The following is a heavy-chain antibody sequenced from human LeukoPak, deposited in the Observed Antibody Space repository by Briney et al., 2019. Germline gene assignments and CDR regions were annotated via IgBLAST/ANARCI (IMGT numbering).Heavy chain of an antibody. D-gene: IGHD3-10*01. V-gene: IGHV3-21*01. CDR1: GXTXSSYS. J-gene: IGHJ6*02. CDR3: ARLHYYGKNYAMDV. CDR2: ISGSSSFI. Sequence: GVSLRLSCAASGXTXSSYSXXXXXXAPXXGLEWVSSISGSSSFIFYADSVTGRFTISRDNAKNSLYLQLNSLRAEDTAAYYCARLHYYGKNYAMDVWGQGTTVTVSS.